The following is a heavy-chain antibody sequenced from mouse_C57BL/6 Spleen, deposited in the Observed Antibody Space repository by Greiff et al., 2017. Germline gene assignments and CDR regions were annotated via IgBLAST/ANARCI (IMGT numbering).Heavy chain of an antibody. CDR1: GYSITSGYY. V-gene: IGHV3-6*01. J-gene: IGHJ4*01. CDR2: ISYDGSN. Sequence: EVKLVESGPGLVKPSQSLSLTCSVTGYSITSGYYWNWIRQFPGNKLEWMGYISYDGSNNYNPSLKNRISITRDTSKNQFFLKLNSVTTEDTATYYCARADYYGSPYAMDYWGQGTSVTVSS. CDR3: ARADYYGSPYAMDY. D-gene: IGHD1-1*01.